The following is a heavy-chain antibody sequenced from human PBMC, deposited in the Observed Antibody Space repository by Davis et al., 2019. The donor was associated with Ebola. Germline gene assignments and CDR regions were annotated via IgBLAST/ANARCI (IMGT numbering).Heavy chain of an antibody. D-gene: IGHD3-22*01. J-gene: IGHJ4*02. CDR1: GFTFSSYW. CDR2: INSDGSST. Sequence: HTGGSLRLSCAASGFTFSSYWMHWVRQAPGKGLVWVSRINSDGSSTSYADSVKGRFTISRDNAKNSLYLQMNSLRAEDTAVYYCARDRPPYYYDSSGLFDYWGQGTLVTVSS. CDR3: ARDRPPYYYDSSGLFDY. V-gene: IGHV3-74*01.